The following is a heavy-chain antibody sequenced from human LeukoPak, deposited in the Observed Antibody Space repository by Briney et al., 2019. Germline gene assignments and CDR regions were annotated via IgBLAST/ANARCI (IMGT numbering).Heavy chain of an antibody. CDR2: INSRSNYI. V-gene: IGHV3-21*01. CDR3: AREDGSGWHFFDY. CDR1: GFTFSSYS. J-gene: IGHJ4*02. Sequence: GGSLRLSCAASGFTFSSYSMNWVRQAPGKGLEWVSSINSRSNYIYYADSLKGRFTVSRDNAKNSLFLQVNSLRAEDTAVYYCAREDGSGWHFFDYWGQGTLVTVSS. D-gene: IGHD6-19*01.